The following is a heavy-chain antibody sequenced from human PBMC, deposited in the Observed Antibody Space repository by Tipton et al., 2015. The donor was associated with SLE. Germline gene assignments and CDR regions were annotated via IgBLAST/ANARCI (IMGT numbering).Heavy chain of an antibody. CDR3: ARVGGVVVVAAEGCDY. D-gene: IGHD2-15*01. V-gene: IGHV3-48*01. Sequence: SLRLSCAASGFTFSSYSMNWVRQAPGKGLEWVSYISSSSSTIYYADSVKGRFTISRDNAKNSLYLQMNSLRAEDTAVYYCARVGGVVVVAAEGCDYWGQGTLVTVSS. CDR2: ISSSSSTI. CDR1: GFTFSSYS. J-gene: IGHJ4*02.